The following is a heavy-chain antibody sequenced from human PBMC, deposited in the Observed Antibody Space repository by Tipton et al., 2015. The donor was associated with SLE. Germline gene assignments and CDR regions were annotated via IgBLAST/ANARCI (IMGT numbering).Heavy chain of an antibody. Sequence: VKPSGTLSLTCAVSGGSISSSNWWSWVRQPPGKGLEWIGEIYHSGSTNYNPSLKSRVTISVDTSKNQFSLKLSSVTAADTAVYYCARGGFIAYYYYYMDVWGKGTTVTVSS. CDR3: ARGGFIAYYYYYMDV. V-gene: IGHV4-4*02. CDR2: IYHSGST. CDR1: GGSISSSNW. D-gene: IGHD3-16*02. J-gene: IGHJ6*03.